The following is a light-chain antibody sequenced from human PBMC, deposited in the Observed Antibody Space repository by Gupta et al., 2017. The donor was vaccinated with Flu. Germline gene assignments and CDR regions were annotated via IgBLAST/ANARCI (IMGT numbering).Light chain of an antibody. CDR3: QQYYSRPRT. V-gene: IGKV4-1*01. J-gene: IGKJ1*01. Sequence: DIAMTQSPDSLAVSLGERATINCKSSQSVLYSSNNKNYLTWYQQKPGQPPKLLIYWASTRESGVPDRFSGSGSGTDFTLTISSLQAEDVAIYYCQQYYSRPRTFGQGTKVEIK. CDR2: WAS. CDR1: QSVLYSSNNKNY.